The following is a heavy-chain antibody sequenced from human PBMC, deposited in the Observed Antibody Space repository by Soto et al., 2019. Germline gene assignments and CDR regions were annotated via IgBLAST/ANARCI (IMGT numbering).Heavy chain of an antibody. Sequence: EVQLVESGGGLVKPGGSLRLSCAASGFTFSNAWMSWVRQAPGKGLEWVGRIKSKTDGGTTDYAAPVKGRFTISRDDSKNTRYLQMNSLKTEDTDVYYCTTDITGPPMGYWGQGPMVTVSS. CDR3: TTDITGPPMGY. CDR1: GFTFSNAW. J-gene: IGHJ4*02. V-gene: IGHV3-15*01. CDR2: IKSKTDGGTT. D-gene: IGHD3-3*01.